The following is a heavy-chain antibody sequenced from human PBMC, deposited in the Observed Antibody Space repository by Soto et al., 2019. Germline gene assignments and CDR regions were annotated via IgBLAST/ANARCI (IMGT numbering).Heavy chain of an antibody. CDR2: IDPSDSYT. Sequence: PVESLKISCKGSGYSFTSYWISWVRQMPGKGLEWMGRIDPSDSYTNYSPSFQGHVTISADKSISTAYLQWSSLKASDTAMYYCARAIRGGYYYYGMDVWGQGTTVTVSS. J-gene: IGHJ6*02. CDR1: GYSFTSYW. CDR3: ARAIRGGYYYYGMDV. V-gene: IGHV5-10-1*01. D-gene: IGHD3-3*01.